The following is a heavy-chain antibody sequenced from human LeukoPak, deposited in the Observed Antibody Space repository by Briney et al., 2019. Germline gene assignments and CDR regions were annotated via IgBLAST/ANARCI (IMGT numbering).Heavy chain of an antibody. CDR2: ISAYNGNT. V-gene: IGHV1-18*01. CDR1: GYTFTSYG. Sequence: ASVKVSCKASGYTFTSYGISWVRQAPGQGLEWMGWISAYNGNTNYAQKLQGRVTMTTDTSTSTAYMELRSLRSDDTAVYYCARAKRPCYYDSSGYYFDYWGQGTLVTVSS. D-gene: IGHD3-22*01. J-gene: IGHJ4*02. CDR3: ARAKRPCYYDSSGYYFDY.